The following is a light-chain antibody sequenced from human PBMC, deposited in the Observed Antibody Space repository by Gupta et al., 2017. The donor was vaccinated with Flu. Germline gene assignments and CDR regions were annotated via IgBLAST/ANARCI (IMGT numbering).Light chain of an antibody. CDR2: LEGTGSY. CDR3: ETWDSNTRV. CDR1: SGHSTYV. Sequence: QPVLTPSSYASAYVGSSVKLTCTLGSGHSTYVIAWHQQQPGKASRYLMKLEGTGSYQKGSGVPDRFSGSTSGADRDLSISNLQSDDEADYYCETWDSNTRVFGGGTKVTVL. J-gene: IGLJ3*02. V-gene: IGLV4-60*03.